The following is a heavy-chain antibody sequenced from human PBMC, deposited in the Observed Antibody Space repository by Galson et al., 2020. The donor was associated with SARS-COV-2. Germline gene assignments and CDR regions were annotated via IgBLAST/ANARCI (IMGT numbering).Heavy chain of an antibody. CDR1: GGSISSGGYS. CDR3: ASHGYCSSTSCYDGGAFDI. V-gene: IGHV4-30-2*01. CDR2: IYHSGST. Sequence: SQTLSLTCAVSGGSISSGGYSWSWIRQPPGKGLEWIGYIYHSGSTYYNPSLKSRVTISVDRSKNQFSLKLSSVTAADTAVYYCASHGYCSSTSCYDGGAFDIWGQGTMVTVSS. J-gene: IGHJ3*02. D-gene: IGHD2-2*01.